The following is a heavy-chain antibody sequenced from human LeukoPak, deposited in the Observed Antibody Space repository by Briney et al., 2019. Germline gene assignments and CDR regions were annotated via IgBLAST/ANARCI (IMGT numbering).Heavy chain of an antibody. Sequence: GGSLRLSCAASGFTISNYNMDWVRQAPGKGLEWISYISTSGIIYYADSVRGRFTISRDNAKNSLYLQMNSLRDEDTAVYYCARDAPNWDPSSYYFDSWGQGVLVTVSS. CDR2: ISTSGII. J-gene: IGHJ4*02. D-gene: IGHD3-10*01. CDR3: ARDAPNWDPSSYYFDS. CDR1: GFTISNYN. V-gene: IGHV3-48*02.